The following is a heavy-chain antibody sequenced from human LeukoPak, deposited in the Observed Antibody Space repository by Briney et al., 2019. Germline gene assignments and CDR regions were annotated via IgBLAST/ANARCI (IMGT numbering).Heavy chain of an antibody. Sequence: SETLSLTCAVSGGSISSGGYSWSCIRQPPGKGLEWIGYIYHSGSTYYNPSLKSRVTISVDRSKNQFSLKLSSVTAADTAVYYCARSYCSGGSCSPWGQGTLVTVSS. CDR1: GGSISSGGYS. D-gene: IGHD2-15*01. V-gene: IGHV4-30-2*01. CDR2: IYHSGST. J-gene: IGHJ5*02. CDR3: ARSYCSGGSCSP.